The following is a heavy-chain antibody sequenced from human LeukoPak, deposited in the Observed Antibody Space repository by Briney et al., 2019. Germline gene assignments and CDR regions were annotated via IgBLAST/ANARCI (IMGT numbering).Heavy chain of an antibody. CDR3: ARDRKGMTTVTEAGY. V-gene: IGHV1-46*01. CDR2: VNPSGGST. J-gene: IGHJ4*02. Sequence: ASVKVSCKASGYTFTAYYLHWVRQAPGQGLEWMGIVNPSGGSTPYAQNFQGRVTMTRDTSTNTVYMELSSLRSDDTAVYYCARDRKGMTTVTEAGYWGQGTLVTVSS. D-gene: IGHD4-11*01. CDR1: GYTFTAYY.